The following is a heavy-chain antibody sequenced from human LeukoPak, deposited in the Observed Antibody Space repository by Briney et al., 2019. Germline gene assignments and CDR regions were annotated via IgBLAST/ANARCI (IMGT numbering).Heavy chain of an antibody. D-gene: IGHD6-19*01. CDR2: ISGSGGST. V-gene: IGHV3-23*01. CDR3: ARDGYSSGWPTQYYFDY. CDR1: GFTFSSYA. Sequence: GGSLRLSCAASGFTFSSYAMSWVRQAPGKGLEWVSGISGSGGSTDYADSVKGRFTISRDNSKNTLYLQMTSLRAEDTAVYYCARDGYSSGWPTQYYFDYWGQGTLVTVSS. J-gene: IGHJ4*02.